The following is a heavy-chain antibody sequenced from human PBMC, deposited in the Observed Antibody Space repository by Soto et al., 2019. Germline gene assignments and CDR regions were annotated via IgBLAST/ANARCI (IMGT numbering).Heavy chain of an antibody. J-gene: IGHJ4*02. CDR1: GFTVSSNY. Sequence: PGGSLRLSCAASGFTVSSNYMTWVRQALGKGLEWVSAIYGGGSTNYADSVKGRFTISRDNSKNTLYLQMNSLRAEDTAVYYCASGFRDWWYFDYWGQGNLVTVSS. CDR2: IYGGGST. CDR3: ASGFRDWWYFDY. V-gene: IGHV3-53*01. D-gene: IGHD2-8*02.